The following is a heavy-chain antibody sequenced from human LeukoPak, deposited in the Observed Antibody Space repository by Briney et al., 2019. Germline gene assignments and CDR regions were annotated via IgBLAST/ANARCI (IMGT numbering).Heavy chain of an antibody. Sequence: GGSLRLSCAASRFTFNNYGMSWVRQAPGKGLEWVSSISETGDSKYYADSVQGRFTISRDNSKNTLYLQMNSLRSEDTALYYCAKGAWSGYYMDYFDYWGQGTLVTVSS. D-gene: IGHD3-3*01. V-gene: IGHV3-23*01. J-gene: IGHJ4*02. CDR2: ISETGDSK. CDR3: AKGAWSGYYMDYFDY. CDR1: RFTFNNYG.